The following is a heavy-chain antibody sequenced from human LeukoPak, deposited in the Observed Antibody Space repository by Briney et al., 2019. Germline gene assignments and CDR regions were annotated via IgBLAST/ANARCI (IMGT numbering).Heavy chain of an antibody. D-gene: IGHD5-12*01. J-gene: IGHJ4*02. Sequence: GGSLRLSCAASGFTFSTYAMSWVRQAPGKGLEWVSGVRGSGTDTYYADSVKGRFTISRDNSKNTLYLQMNSLRAEDTAIYYCAKTSRANSAYDSPFDYWGQGTLVTVSS. CDR1: GFTFSTYA. V-gene: IGHV3-23*01. CDR2: VRGSGTDT. CDR3: AKTSRANSAYDSPFDY.